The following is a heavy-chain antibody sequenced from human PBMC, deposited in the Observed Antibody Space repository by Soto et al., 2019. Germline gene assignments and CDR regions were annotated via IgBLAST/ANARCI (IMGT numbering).Heavy chain of an antibody. V-gene: IGHV3-30*18. CDR3: AKDLCGYSYGRTCHSHYGMDV. J-gene: IGHJ6*02. Sequence: PGGSLRLSCAVSGFTFSTYGMHWVRQAPGKGLEWVAVISHDGSKKHYADSVKGRFTISRDNSKNTLYLQMNSLRGEDTAVYYCAKDLCGYSYGRTCHSHYGMDVWGQGTTVTVSS. D-gene: IGHD5-18*01. CDR1: GFTFSTYG. CDR2: ISHDGSKK.